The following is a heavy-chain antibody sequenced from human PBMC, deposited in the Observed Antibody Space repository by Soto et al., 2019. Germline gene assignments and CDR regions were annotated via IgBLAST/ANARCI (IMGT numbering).Heavy chain of an antibody. CDR3: ASRHSSPYLDY. CDR1: GGSISSGDYY. D-gene: IGHD6-13*01. V-gene: IGHV4-30-4*01. Sequence: QVQLQESGPGLVKPSQTLSLTCTVSGGSISSGDYYWSWIRQPPGKGLEWIGSIYYSGSTYYNPSLKRRVAISVDTSKNQFSLKLNSVTAADTAVYYCASRHSSPYLDYWGQGTLVTVSS. CDR2: IYYSGST. J-gene: IGHJ4*02.